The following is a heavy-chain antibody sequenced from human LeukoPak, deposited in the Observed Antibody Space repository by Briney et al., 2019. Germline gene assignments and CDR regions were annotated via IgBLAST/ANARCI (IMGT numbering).Heavy chain of an antibody. CDR2: IYYSGST. Sequence: PSETLSLTCTVSGGSISSYYWSWIRQPPGKGLEWIGYIYYSGSTNYNPSLKSRVTISVDTSKNQFSLKLSSVTAADTAVYYCVRRSSGYLAYYFDYWGQGTLVTVSS. V-gene: IGHV4-59*01. J-gene: IGHJ4*02. CDR3: VRRSSGYLAYYFDY. D-gene: IGHD3-22*01. CDR1: GGSISSYY.